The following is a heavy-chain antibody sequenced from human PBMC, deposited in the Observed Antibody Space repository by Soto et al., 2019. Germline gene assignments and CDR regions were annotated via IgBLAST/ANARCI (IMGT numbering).Heavy chain of an antibody. Sequence: PGGSLRLSCAASGFTFSSYGMHWVRQAPGKGLEWVAVIWYDGSNKYYADSVKGRFTISRDNSKNTLYLQMNILRAEDTAVYYCARDGPSSYSSGWDDPFDYWGQGTLVTVSS. CDR2: IWYDGSNK. J-gene: IGHJ4*02. D-gene: IGHD6-19*01. V-gene: IGHV3-33*01. CDR1: GFTFSSYG. CDR3: ARDGPSSYSSGWDDPFDY.